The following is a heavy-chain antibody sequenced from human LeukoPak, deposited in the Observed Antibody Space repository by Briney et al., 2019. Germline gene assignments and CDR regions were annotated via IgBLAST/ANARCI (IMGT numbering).Heavy chain of an antibody. J-gene: IGHJ3*02. CDR1: GFTFSSYG. Sequence: GGSLRLSCAASGFTFSSYGMHWVRQAPGKGLEWVAVISYDGSNKYYADSVKGRFTISRDNSKSTLYLQMNSLRAEDTAVYYCAKMSVVTGPDAFDIWGQGTMVTVSS. CDR2: ISYDGSNK. D-gene: IGHD4-23*01. CDR3: AKMSVVTGPDAFDI. V-gene: IGHV3-30*18.